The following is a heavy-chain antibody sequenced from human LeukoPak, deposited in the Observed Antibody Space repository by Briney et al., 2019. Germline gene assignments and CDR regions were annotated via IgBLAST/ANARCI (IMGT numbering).Heavy chain of an antibody. J-gene: IGHJ5*02. Sequence: SSETLSLTCTVSGGPISSSSYYWGWIRQPPGKGLEWIGSIYYSGSTYYNPSLKSRVTISVDTSKNQFSLKLSSVTAADTAVYYCARHETSWFDPWGQGTLVTVSS. CDR1: GGPISSSSYY. D-gene: IGHD1-1*01. CDR3: ARHETSWFDP. V-gene: IGHV4-39*01. CDR2: IYYSGST.